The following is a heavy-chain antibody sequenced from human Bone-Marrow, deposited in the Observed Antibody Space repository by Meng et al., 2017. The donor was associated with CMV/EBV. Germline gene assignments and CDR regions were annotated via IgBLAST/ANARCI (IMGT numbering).Heavy chain of an antibody. CDR2: IYYSGST. CDR1: GGSISSSSYY. J-gene: IGHJ4*02. D-gene: IGHD5-24*01. CDR3: ARGWVKKDGYNVDATALSDYGY. V-gene: IGHV4-39*01. Sequence: SETLSLTCTVSGGSISSSSYYWGWIRQPPGKGLEWIGSIYYSGSTYYNPSLKIQVTISVDTSKNQFSLKLSSVTAADTAVYYCARGWVKKDGYNVDATALSDYGYWGQGTLVTVSS.